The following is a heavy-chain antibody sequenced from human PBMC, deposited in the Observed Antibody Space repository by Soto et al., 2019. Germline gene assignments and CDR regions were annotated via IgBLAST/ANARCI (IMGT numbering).Heavy chain of an antibody. J-gene: IGHJ5*02. D-gene: IGHD1-20*01. V-gene: IGHV4-31*03. CDR3: ARLRIPTNNYKWLDP. CDR2: IYVTGAV. CDR1: GAALNSGNYY. Sequence: SETLSLTCSVSGAALNSGNYYWSWIRQVPGKGLEWIGHIYVTGAVDYNPSLRDRITISQDTSERQFSLNLRLVTAADTAVYYCARLRIPTNNYKWLDPWGQGTLVTVSS.